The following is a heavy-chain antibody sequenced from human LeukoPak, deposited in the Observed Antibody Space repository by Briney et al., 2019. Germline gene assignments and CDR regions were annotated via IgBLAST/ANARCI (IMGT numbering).Heavy chain of an antibody. Sequence: GGSLRLSCTASGFTFSNYAMSWVRQAPGKGLEWVSVISGSGTSIYYADSVKGRFTISRDNSKNTLYLQMNSLRAEDTAVYYCATHMTTVTTGCDDWGQGTRVTVSS. J-gene: IGHJ4*02. D-gene: IGHD4-17*01. CDR2: ISGSGTSI. CDR3: ATHMTTVTTGCDD. CDR1: GFTFSNYA. V-gene: IGHV3-23*01.